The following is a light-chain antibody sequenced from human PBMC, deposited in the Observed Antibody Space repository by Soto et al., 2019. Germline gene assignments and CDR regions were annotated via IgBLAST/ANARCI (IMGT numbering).Light chain of an antibody. CDR1: QNIDMY. J-gene: IGKJ1*01. CDR2: GAS. CDR3: QHTFNSPPWT. V-gene: IGKV1-39*01. Sequence: DIHMTQSPSSLSASVGDTVTITCRASQNIDMYLNWYQQNRGKAPRVLISGASNLQSGVPSRFSGSGSGTDFTLTISSLQSEDFASYFCQHTFNSPPWTFGQGTKVDIK.